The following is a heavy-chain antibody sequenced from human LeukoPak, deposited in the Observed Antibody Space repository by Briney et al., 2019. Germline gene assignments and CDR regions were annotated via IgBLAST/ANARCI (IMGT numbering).Heavy chain of an antibody. V-gene: IGHV3-33*01. CDR2: IWYDGTNK. CDR1: GFSCSSYG. J-gene: IGHJ4*02. D-gene: IGHD5-18*01. Sequence: PGRSLRLSCAVSGFSCSSYGMHWVRQAPGKGLEWVAVIWYDGTNKYYADSVKGRFTISRDNSKNTLYLQMNSLRAEDTAVYYCARDQRGFSYSKYYFDYWGQGTLVTVSS. CDR3: ARDQRGFSYSKYYFDY.